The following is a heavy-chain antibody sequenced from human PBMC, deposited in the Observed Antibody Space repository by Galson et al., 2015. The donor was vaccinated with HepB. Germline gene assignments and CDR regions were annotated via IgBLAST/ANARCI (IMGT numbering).Heavy chain of an antibody. D-gene: IGHD6-19*01. CDR3: TTDPHSSGWYRSGFDS. CDR2: IKSKTDGGTT. Sequence: SLRLSCAASGFTFSNAWMSWVRQAPGKGLEWVGRIKSKTDGGTTDYAAPVKGRFTISRDDSKNTLYLQMNSLKTEDTAVYYCTTDPHSSGWYRSGFDSWGQGTLVTVSS. CDR1: GFTFSNAW. V-gene: IGHV3-15*01. J-gene: IGHJ4*02.